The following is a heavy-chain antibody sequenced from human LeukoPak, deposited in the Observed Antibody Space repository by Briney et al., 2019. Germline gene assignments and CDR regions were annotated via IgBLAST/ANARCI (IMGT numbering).Heavy chain of an antibody. CDR2: IYYSGST. CDR3: ARHAVRYMDV. D-gene: IGHD3-10*01. Sequence: SETPSLTCTVSGGSISSSSYYWGWIRQPPGKGLEWIGSIYYSGSTYYNPSLKSRVTISVDTSKNQFSLKLSSVTAADTAVYYCARHAVRYMDVWGKGTTVTVSS. CDR1: GGSISSSSYY. J-gene: IGHJ6*03. V-gene: IGHV4-39*01.